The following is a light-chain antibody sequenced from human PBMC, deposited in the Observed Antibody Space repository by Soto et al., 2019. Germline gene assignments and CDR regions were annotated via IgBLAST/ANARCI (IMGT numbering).Light chain of an antibody. Sequence: QSALTQPASVTGSPGQSITISCTGTSSDVGLYDYVSWYQQYPGKVPKLIIYEVSNRPSGISDRFSGSKSGNTASLTISRLQSEDEADYYCCSYTSSDTYVFGIGTKVTVL. J-gene: IGLJ1*01. CDR1: SSDVGLYDY. CDR3: CSYTSSDTYV. CDR2: EVS. V-gene: IGLV2-14*01.